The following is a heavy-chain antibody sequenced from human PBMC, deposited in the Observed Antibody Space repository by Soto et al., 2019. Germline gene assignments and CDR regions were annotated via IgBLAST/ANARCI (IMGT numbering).Heavy chain of an antibody. J-gene: IGHJ4*02. Sequence: QVQLVESGGGVVQSGRSLRLSCAASGFTFSRYDMHWVRQAPGKGLQWVAVMPYDGSNKYYADSVKGRFTISRDNSKNTLYLQMNSLRPEDTAVYYCAKNSDYSGFDYWGQGTLVTVSS. CDR3: AKNSDYSGFDY. D-gene: IGHD1-26*01. CDR2: MPYDGSNK. CDR1: GFTFSRYD. V-gene: IGHV3-30*18.